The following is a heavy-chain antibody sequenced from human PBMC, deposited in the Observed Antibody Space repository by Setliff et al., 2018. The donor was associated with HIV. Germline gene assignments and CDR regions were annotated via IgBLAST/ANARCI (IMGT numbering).Heavy chain of an antibody. J-gene: IGHJ4*02. CDR2: TYYRSKWLD. CDR3: ARGLIPFYFDY. Sequence: SQTLSLTCAISGDSVSSKNATWNWIMQSPSRGLEWLGRTYYRSKWLDDYALSVKSRITVNPDTSKNQFSLQLNTVTPEDTAIYYCARGLIPFYFDYWGQGTLVTVSS. V-gene: IGHV6-1*01. CDR1: GDSVSSKNAT.